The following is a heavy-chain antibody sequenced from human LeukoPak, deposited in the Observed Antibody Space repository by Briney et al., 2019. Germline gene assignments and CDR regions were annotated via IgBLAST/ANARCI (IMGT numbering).Heavy chain of an antibody. J-gene: IGHJ3*02. CDR3: ARDRPRITIWDDAFDI. Sequence: SETLSLTCTVSGGSISSYYWSWIRQPAGKGLEWIGRIYTSGSTNYNPSLKSRVTMSVDTSKNQFSLKLSSVTAADTAVYYCARDRPRITIWDDAFDIWGQGTMVTVSS. CDR2: IYTSGST. D-gene: IGHD3-3*01. CDR1: GGSISSYY. V-gene: IGHV4-4*07.